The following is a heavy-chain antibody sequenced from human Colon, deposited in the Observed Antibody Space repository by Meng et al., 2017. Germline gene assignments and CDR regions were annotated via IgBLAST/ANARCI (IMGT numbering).Heavy chain of an antibody. CDR3: ARDRVPGKY. V-gene: IGHV4-61*01. J-gene: IGHJ4*02. Sequence: VRLQESVPGLVRLSEPMFLTFTASGGSVSSGTYYWSWIRQPPGKGLEWIGCIYYSGTTNYNPSLKSRVTISVDTSKNQFSLKLSSVTPADTAVYFCARDRVPGKYWGQGTLVTVSS. CDR2: IYYSGTT. D-gene: IGHD1-14*01. CDR1: GGSVSSGTYY.